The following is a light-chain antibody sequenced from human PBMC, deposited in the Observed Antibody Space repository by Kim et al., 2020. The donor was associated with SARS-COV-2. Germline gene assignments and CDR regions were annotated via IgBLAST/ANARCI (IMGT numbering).Light chain of an antibody. Sequence: GQSITISCTGTSSDVGNYDLVSWYQHHPGKAPKLMIYEVSQRPSGVSNRFSGSKSGNTASLTISGLQAEDEADYYCCSYAGSSTYVFGTGTKVTVL. CDR1: SSDVGNYDL. J-gene: IGLJ1*01. V-gene: IGLV2-23*02. CDR2: EVS. CDR3: CSYAGSSTYV.